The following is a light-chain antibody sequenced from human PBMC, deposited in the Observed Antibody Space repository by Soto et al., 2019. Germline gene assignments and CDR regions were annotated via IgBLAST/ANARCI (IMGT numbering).Light chain of an antibody. CDR3: YSYTSSSTYV. V-gene: IGLV2-14*01. CDR1: GSDVGAYNY. Sequence: QSVLTQPASVSGSPGQSITISCSGTGSDVGAYNYVSWYQQHPAKAPKLMIYDVSNRPSGVSDHFSGSKSGNTASLTISGLQAEDEADYYCYSYTSSSTYVFGSGTKVTVL. J-gene: IGLJ1*01. CDR2: DVS.